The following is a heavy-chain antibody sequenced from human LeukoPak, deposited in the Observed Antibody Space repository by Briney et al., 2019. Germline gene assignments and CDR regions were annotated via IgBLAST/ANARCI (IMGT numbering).Heavy chain of an antibody. CDR2: IIPTDDMT. CDR3: AREVVGGTYAIYFDL. V-gene: IGHV1-69*04. CDR1: RDTFRNLA. D-gene: IGHD3-3*01. J-gene: IGHJ4*02. Sequence: SVKVSCKASRDTFRNLAITWVRRAPGQGPEWMGRIIPTDDMTNYAQAFQGRVTFNADKSTTTVIMELSSLTFQDTAVYYCAREVVGGTYAIYFDLWGQGSLVTVSS.